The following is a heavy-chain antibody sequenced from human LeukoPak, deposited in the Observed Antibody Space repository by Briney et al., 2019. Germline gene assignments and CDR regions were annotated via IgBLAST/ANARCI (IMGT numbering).Heavy chain of an antibody. CDR3: ARDNPTRGSGYDYSFDY. CDR1: GYTFTGYY. CDR2: IIPIFGTA. J-gene: IGHJ4*02. Sequence: ASVKVSCKASGYTFTGYYMHWVRQAPGQGLEWMGGIIPIFGTANYAQKFQGRVTITADESTSKAYMELSSLRSEDTAVYYCARDNPTRGSGYDYSFDYWGQGTLVTVSS. D-gene: IGHD5-12*01. V-gene: IGHV1-69*13.